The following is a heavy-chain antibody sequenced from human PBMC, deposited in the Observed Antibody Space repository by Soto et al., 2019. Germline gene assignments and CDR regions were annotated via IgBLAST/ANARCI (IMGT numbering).Heavy chain of an antibody. CDR3: AREEAMIISGYLDS. V-gene: IGHV4-31*03. CDR1: GGSVTRDTYY. D-gene: IGHD3-22*01. J-gene: IGHJ4*02. Sequence: PSEALSLPTTVSGGSVTRDTYYSNWIRQPPGKGPEWIGYIFYDGNTYYNPSLKSRVSTSVDTSQNQFSLKGNSMTAADTAVYYCAREEAMIISGYLDSWGQGTLVTVP. CDR2: IFYDGNT.